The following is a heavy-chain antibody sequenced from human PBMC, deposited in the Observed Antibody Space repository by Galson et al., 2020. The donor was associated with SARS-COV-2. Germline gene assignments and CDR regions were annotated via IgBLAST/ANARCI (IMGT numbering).Heavy chain of an antibody. CDR3: ARGTFMIQGAGALDL. J-gene: IGHJ3*01. D-gene: IGHD3-10*01. V-gene: IGHV4-4*07. Sequence: ASETLSLPCTVSGDSFTSTYWNWIRQSADKGLEWIGRIYTIGSTNYNPSLKRRVTMSVDTSKSQFSLMLTSVTAADSAIYYCARGTFMIQGAGALDLLCQGTTVTVSS. CDR1: GDSFTSTY. CDR2: IYTIGST.